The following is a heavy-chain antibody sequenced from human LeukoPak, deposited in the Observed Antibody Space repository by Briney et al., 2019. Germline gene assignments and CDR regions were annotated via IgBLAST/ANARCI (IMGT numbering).Heavy chain of an antibody. CDR2: IKQYGSEK. Sequence: PGGSLRLSCAVSAASAASGFTFDKTWMTRVGQATGKGLEWVANIKQYGSEKNYVDSVKGRFIMSRDNVENSLYLQMNSLRVEDTAVYYCGRTGDLSDYWGQGTLVTVSS. CDR1: GFTFDKTW. CDR3: GRTGDLSDY. D-gene: IGHD7-27*01. V-gene: IGHV3-7*01. J-gene: IGHJ4*02.